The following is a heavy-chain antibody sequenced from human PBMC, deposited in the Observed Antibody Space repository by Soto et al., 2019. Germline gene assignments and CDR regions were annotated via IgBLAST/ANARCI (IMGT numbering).Heavy chain of an antibody. CDR2: IYHSGST. D-gene: IGHD5-18*01. CDR1: CYSISSGYY. V-gene: IGHV4-38-2*01. J-gene: IGHJ6*02. CDR3: ARGGYSYGYYYGMDV. Sequence: PSETLSLTCAVSCYSISSGYYWGWIRQPPGKGLEWIGSIYHSGSTYYNPSLKSRVTISVDTSKNQFSLKLSSVTAADTAVYYCARGGYSYGYYYGMDVWGQGTTVTV.